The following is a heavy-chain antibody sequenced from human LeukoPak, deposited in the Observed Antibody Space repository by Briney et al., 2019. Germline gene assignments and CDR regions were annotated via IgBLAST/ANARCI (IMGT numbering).Heavy chain of an antibody. V-gene: IGHV4-39*01. Sequence: SSETLSLTCAVSGGSISTSTYFWGWIRQPRGKGLEWIGNIYYNGNTYYNPSLMRRVTISVYTSKNQFSLKLSAGTATDTAVYYCARQQVKWLQFVLHTDAFDVWGQGTVVTVSS. CDR3: ARQQVKWLQFVLHTDAFDV. CDR2: IYYNGNT. CDR1: GGSISTSTYF. D-gene: IGHD5-24*01. J-gene: IGHJ3*01.